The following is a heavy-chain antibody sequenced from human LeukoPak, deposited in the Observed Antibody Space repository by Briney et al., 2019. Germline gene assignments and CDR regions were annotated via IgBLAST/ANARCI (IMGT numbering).Heavy chain of an antibody. CDR2: ISAYNGNT. V-gene: IGHV1-18*01. J-gene: IGHJ6*02. Sequence: ASVTVSCKASGYTFTSYGISWVRQAPGQGLEWMGWISAYNGNTNYAQKLQGRVTMTTDTSTSTAYMELRSLRSDDTAVYYCAREETHHVYYGMDVWGQGTMVTVSS. CDR3: AREETHHVYYGMDV. D-gene: IGHD1-14*01. CDR1: GYTFTSYG.